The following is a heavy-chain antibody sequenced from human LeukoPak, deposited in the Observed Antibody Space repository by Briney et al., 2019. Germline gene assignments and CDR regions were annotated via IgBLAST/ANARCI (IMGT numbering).Heavy chain of an antibody. CDR1: GFTFSSYE. Sequence: GSLRLSCAASGFTFSSYEMNWVRQTPGKGLEWVSYISSSGSTIYYADSVKGRFTVSRDNAKNSLYLQMNSLRAEDTAVYYCAELGITMIGGVWGKGTTVTISS. CDR3: AELGITMIGGV. V-gene: IGHV3-48*03. CDR2: ISSSGSTI. D-gene: IGHD3-10*02. J-gene: IGHJ6*04.